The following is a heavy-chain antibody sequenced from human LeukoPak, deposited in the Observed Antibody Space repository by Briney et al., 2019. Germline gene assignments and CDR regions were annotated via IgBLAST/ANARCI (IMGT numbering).Heavy chain of an antibody. V-gene: IGHV3-74*01. Sequence: AGGSLRLSCAASGFTFSSYWMHWVRQAPGKGLVWVSRINSDGSSTSYADSVKGRFTISRDNAKNTLYLQMNSLRAEDTAVYYCARVSEGGSYYYYYYMDVWGKGTTVTVSS. CDR3: ARVSEGGSYYYYYYMDV. CDR1: GFTFSSYW. D-gene: IGHD1-26*01. CDR2: INSDGSST. J-gene: IGHJ6*03.